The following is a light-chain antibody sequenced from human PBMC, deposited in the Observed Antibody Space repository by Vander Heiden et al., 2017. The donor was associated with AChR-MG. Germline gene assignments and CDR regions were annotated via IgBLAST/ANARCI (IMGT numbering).Light chain of an antibody. CDR2: EVS. J-gene: IGLJ1*01. Sequence: QSALTQPASVSGSPGQSIPISCTGTSSDVGSYNLVSWYQQHPGKAPKLMIYEVSKRPSGGSNRFSGSKSGNTASLTISGLQAEDEADYYCCSYAGSSTLYVFGTGTKVTVL. CDR1: SSDVGSYNL. V-gene: IGLV2-23*02. CDR3: CSYAGSSTLYV.